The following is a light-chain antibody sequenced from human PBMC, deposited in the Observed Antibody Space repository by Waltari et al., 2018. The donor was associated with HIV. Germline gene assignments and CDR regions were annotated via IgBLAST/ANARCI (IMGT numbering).Light chain of an antibody. CDR1: QGIGSW. CDR3: QQANSFRPLS. V-gene: IGKV1-12*01. J-gene: IGKJ4*01. Sequence: DIQMTQSPSSLSASVGDRVIITCRASQGIGSWLAWYQQKPVKAPKLLIYAASSLEGGVPSRFSGSGSGTNDTLTNSGLQPEDFATYFCQQANSFRPLSFGGGTKVEIK. CDR2: AAS.